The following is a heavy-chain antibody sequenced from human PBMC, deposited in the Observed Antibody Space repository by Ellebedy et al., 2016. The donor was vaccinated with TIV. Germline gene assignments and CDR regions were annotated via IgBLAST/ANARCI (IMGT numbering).Heavy chain of an antibody. V-gene: IGHV4-59*08. CDR2: FYNSVNT. CDR1: GGSISSYY. CDR3: ARFYESGSTEDY. D-gene: IGHD3-10*01. Sequence: MPSETLSLTCTVSGGSISSYYWGWVRQPPGKGLEWIGYFYNSVNTNYNPSLKSRVTMSVDTSQNQVSLKLRSVTAAGTAVYYCARFYESGSTEDYWGQGTLVIVSS. J-gene: IGHJ4*02.